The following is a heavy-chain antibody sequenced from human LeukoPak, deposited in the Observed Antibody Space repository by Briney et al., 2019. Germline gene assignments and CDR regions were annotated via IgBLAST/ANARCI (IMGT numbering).Heavy chain of an antibody. CDR2: ISSSSESP. CDR1: GFTFSRYA. Sequence: GGSLRLSCTASGFTFSRYAINWVRQAPGKGREWVCGISSSSESPSYADSVESRFTISRDNSKNPSYIGIRSLRAEDTAVYSCAKAYSNWGSEGVDYWGQGTLVTVSS. D-gene: IGHD7-27*01. CDR3: AKAYSNWGSEGVDY. J-gene: IGHJ4*02. V-gene: IGHV3-23*01.